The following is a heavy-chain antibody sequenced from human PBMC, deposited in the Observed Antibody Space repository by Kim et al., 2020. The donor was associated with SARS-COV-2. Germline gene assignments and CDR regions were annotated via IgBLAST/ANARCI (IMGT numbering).Heavy chain of an antibody. V-gene: IGHV3-53*01. CDR2: IYSGGST. J-gene: IGHJ6*02. Sequence: GGSLRLSCAASGFTVSRNYMSWVRQAPGKGLEWVSGIYSGGSTYYADSVKGRFIISRDNSKNTLYLQMNSLRAEDTAMYYCARGLVGSSGGYGMDVWGQGTTVTVSS. CDR3: ARGLVGSSGGYGMDV. D-gene: IGHD6-13*01. CDR1: GFTVSRNY.